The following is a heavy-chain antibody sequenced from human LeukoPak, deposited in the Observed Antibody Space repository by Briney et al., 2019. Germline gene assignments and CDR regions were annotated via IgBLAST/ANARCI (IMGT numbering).Heavy chain of an antibody. CDR1: GFTFSSYS. V-gene: IGHV3-21*01. Sequence: GGSLRLSCAASGFTFSSYSMNWVRQAPGKGLEWVSSISSSSSYIYYADSVKGRFTISRDNAKNSLYLQMNSLRAEDTAVYYCARLRSRDGYAWYAFDIWGRGTMVTVSS. CDR2: ISSSSSYI. D-gene: IGHD5-24*01. J-gene: IGHJ3*02. CDR3: ARLRSRDGYAWYAFDI.